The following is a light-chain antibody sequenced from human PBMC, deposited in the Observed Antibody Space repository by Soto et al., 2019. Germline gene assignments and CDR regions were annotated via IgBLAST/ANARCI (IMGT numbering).Light chain of an antibody. CDR3: SSYGGSNTVV. CDR2: EVS. Sequence: QSALTQPPSASGSPGQSVTISCTGSSSDVGGYNYVSWYQQHPGNAPKLMIYEVSKRPSGVPDRLSGSKSGNTASLTVSGLQAEDEADNYCSSYGGSNTVVFGGGTKLTVL. J-gene: IGLJ2*01. CDR1: SSDVGGYNY. V-gene: IGLV2-8*01.